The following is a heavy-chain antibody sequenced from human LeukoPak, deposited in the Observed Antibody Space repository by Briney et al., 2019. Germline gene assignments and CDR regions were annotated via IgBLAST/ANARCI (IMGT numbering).Heavy chain of an antibody. V-gene: IGHV3-30*02. Sequence: QPGGSLRLSCAASGFTFSSYGMHWVRQAPGKGLEWVAFIRYDGSNKYYADSVKGRFTISRDNSKNTLYLQMNSLRAEDTAVYYCAKGCVLSVLRFLEWLFDYWGQGTLVTVSS. D-gene: IGHD3-3*01. J-gene: IGHJ4*02. CDR1: GFTFSSYG. CDR2: IRYDGSNK. CDR3: AKGCVLSVLRFLEWLFDY.